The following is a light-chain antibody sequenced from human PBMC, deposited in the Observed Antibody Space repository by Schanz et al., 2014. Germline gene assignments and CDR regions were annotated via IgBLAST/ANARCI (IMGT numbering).Light chain of an antibody. CDR2: AAS. Sequence: AIQMTQSPSSLSASVGDRVTITCRASQDIRNELGWYQQKPGKAPKLLIYAASSLQSGVSPRFSGSGSGTDFTLTISSLQPEDFAVYYCQQYNNWPPLTFGGGTKVEIK. CDR3: QQYNNWPPLT. J-gene: IGKJ4*01. CDR1: QDIRNE. V-gene: IGKV1-6*01.